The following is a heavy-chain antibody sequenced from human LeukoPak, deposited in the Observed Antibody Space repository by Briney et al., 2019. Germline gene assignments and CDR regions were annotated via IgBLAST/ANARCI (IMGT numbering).Heavy chain of an antibody. CDR2: INPSGGST. CDR1: GYTFTSYY. V-gene: IGHV1-46*01. D-gene: IGHD6-13*01. CDR3: ARDVGYSSSWSYFDY. J-gene: IGHJ4*02. Sequence: ASVKVSCKASGYTFTSYYMHWVRQAPGQGLEWMGIINPSGGSTSYPQKFQGRVTMTRDMSTSTVYMELSSLRSEDTAVYYCARDVGYSSSWSYFDYWGQGTLVTVSS.